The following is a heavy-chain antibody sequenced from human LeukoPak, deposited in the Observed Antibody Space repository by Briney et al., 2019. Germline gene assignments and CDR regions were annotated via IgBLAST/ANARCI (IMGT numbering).Heavy chain of an antibody. V-gene: IGHV3-30*18. Sequence: VRSLRLSCAASGFTFSSYGMHWVRQAPGKGLEWVAVISYDGSNRYYADSVKGRFTISRDNSKNMLYLQMNSLRAEDTAVYYCAKPTGSSWFGPSYFDYWGQGTLVTVSP. CDR3: AKPTGSSWFGPSYFDY. CDR1: GFTFSSYG. D-gene: IGHD6-13*01. CDR2: ISYDGSNR. J-gene: IGHJ4*02.